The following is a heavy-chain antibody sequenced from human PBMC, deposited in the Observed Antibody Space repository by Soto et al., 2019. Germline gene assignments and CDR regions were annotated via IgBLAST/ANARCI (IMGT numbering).Heavy chain of an antibody. D-gene: IGHD2-2*02. Sequence: EVQLVKSGGGLVQPGRSLRLSCSASGFTFDDYAMHWVRQAPGKGLEWVSGISWNSGSIAYADSVKGRFTISRDNAKNSLYLQMNSLRAEDTALYYCAKGVALGYCTSTSCHNYYMDVWGKGTKVTVSS. CDR3: AKGVALGYCTSTSCHNYYMDV. J-gene: IGHJ6*03. CDR1: GFTFDDYA. V-gene: IGHV3-9*01. CDR2: ISWNSGSI.